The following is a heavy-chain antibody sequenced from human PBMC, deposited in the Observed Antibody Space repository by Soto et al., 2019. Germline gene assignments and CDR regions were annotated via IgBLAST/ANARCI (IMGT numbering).Heavy chain of an antibody. Sequence: QVQLVESGAEVKKPGASVKVSCKASGYTFTNYGISWVRQAPGQGLEWMGWISGYNGNTKYAQKFQGRVTMTTDTPTTTAYRDLRGLRSNDTAVYSFARERVYYYDSSGNSYSHAGMHVWRQRKTVTAS. V-gene: IGHV1-18*04. J-gene: IGHJ6*02. CDR3: ARERVYYYDSSGNSYSHAGMHV. CDR1: GYTFTNYG. CDR2: ISGYNGNT. D-gene: IGHD3-22*01.